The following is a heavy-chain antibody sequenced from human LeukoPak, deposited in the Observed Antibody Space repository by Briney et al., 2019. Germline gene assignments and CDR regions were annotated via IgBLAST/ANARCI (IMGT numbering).Heavy chain of an antibody. CDR1: GYTFTGYY. D-gene: IGHD2-2*01. Sequence: ASVKVSCKASGYTFTGYYMHWVRQAPGQGLEWMGWINPNSGGTNYAQKFQGRVTMTRDTSISTAYMELSRLRSDDTAMYYCASSAIYCSSTSCPAHFDYWGQGTLVTVSS. V-gene: IGHV1-2*02. CDR3: ASSAIYCSSTSCPAHFDY. CDR2: INPNSGGT. J-gene: IGHJ4*02.